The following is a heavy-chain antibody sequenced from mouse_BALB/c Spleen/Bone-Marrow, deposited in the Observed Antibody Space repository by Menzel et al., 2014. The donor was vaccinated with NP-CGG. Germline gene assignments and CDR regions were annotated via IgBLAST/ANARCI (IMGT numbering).Heavy chain of an antibody. CDR2: IRNKANGYTT. Sequence: EVKVVESGGGLVQPGGSLRLSCATSGFTFTDYYMNWVRQPPGKALEWLGFIRNKANGYTTEYSASVKSRFTISRDNSQNILYLQMNTLRVDDSATYYCARDKGRFFFDYWGQGTTLTVSS. J-gene: IGHJ2*01. CDR1: GFTFTDYY. CDR3: ARDKGRFFFDY. V-gene: IGHV7-3*02.